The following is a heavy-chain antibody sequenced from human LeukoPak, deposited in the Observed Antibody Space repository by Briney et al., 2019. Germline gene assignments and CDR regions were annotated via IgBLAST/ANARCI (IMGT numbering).Heavy chain of an antibody. Sequence: GGSLRPSCAASGFTFSSYSMNWVRQAPGKGLEWVSSISSSGSYIYYADSVKGRFTISRDNAKNSLYLQMISLRAEDTAVYYCARGYYGDPSQVYYFDYWGQGTLVTVSS. CDR1: GFTFSSYS. CDR2: ISSSGSYI. CDR3: ARGYYGDPSQVYYFDY. D-gene: IGHD4-17*01. J-gene: IGHJ4*02. V-gene: IGHV3-21*01.